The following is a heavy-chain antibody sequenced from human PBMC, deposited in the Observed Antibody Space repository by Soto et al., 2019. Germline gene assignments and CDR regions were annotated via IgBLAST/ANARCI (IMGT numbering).Heavy chain of an antibody. CDR1: GRSIRGGGYY. Sequence: QVQLQESGPGLVKPSQTLTLTCTVSGRSIRGGGYYWSWIRQHPGKGLEWIAYMYYSGATYSNPSPRSLXXIXRXXSKSQFSLRLTSVTAADPAVYYCATSPGSRYYFDYWGQGTLVTVSS. D-gene: IGHD3-10*01. V-gene: IGHV4-31*01. CDR3: ATSPGSRYYFDY. J-gene: IGHJ4*02. CDR2: MYYSGAT.